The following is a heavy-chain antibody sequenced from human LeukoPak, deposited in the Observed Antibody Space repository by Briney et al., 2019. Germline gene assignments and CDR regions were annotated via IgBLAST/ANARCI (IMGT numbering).Heavy chain of an antibody. CDR3: ARGSYYYYYYMDV. CDR1: GGSISSYY. CDR2: IYTIGST. J-gene: IGHJ6*03. V-gene: IGHV4-4*07. Sequence: PSETLSLTRTVAGGSISSYYWSWIRPPAGEGMEWIGRIYTIGSTNYNPSLKSRAPMSVDTSKTQSSLKLSSVTAADTAVYYCARGSYYYYYYMDVWGKGTTVTISS.